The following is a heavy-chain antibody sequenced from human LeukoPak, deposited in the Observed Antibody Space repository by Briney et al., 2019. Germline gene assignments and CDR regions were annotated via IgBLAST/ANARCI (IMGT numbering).Heavy chain of an antibody. CDR3: ASIAVAGTVFDY. CDR1: GFTFSSYG. CDR2: ISYDGSNK. Sequence: GRSLGLSCAASGFTFSSYGMHWVRQAPGKGLEWVAVISYDGSNKYYADSVKGRFTISRDNSKNTLYLQMNSLRAEDTAVYYCASIAVAGTVFDYWGQGTLVTVSS. J-gene: IGHJ4*02. D-gene: IGHD6-19*01. V-gene: IGHV3-30*03.